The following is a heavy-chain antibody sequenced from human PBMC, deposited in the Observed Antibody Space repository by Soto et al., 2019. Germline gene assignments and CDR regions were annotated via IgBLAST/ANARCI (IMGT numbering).Heavy chain of an antibody. CDR1: GCAFSSYA. CDR2: IIPIFGTA. CDR3: ARESRTSRQLAYYYCGMDL. J-gene: IGHJ6*02. Sequence: SVKVSCKASGCAFSSYAISWVRQAPGQGLEWMGGIIPIFGTANYAQKFQGRVTITADESTSTAYMELSSLRTEDTAMYYCARESRTSRQLAYYYCGMDLWG. V-gene: IGHV1-69*13. D-gene: IGHD6-6*01.